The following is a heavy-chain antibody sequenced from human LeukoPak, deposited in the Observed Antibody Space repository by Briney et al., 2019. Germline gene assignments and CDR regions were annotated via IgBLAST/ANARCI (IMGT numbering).Heavy chain of an antibody. V-gene: IGHV4-61*01. D-gene: IGHD5-18*01. CDR3: ARDTSGLLK. CDR2: IYYSGST. J-gene: IGHJ4*02. CDR1: GGSVSSGSYY. Sequence: SETLSLTCTVSGGSVSSGSYYWSWIRQPPGKGLEWIGYIYYSGSTNYNPSLKSRVTISVDTSKNQFSLKLSSVTAADTAVYYCARDTSGLLKWGQGTLVTVSS.